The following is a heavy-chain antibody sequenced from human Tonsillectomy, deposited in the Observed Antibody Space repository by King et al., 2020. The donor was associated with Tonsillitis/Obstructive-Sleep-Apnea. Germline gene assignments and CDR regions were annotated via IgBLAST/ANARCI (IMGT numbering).Heavy chain of an antibody. CDR3: ARHRPDILVVPAAIPFDY. CDR2: IFYSGTT. V-gene: IGHV4-39*01. Sequence: QLQESGPGLVKPSETLSLTCTVSGGSISSSNYYWGWIRQPPGKGLEWIGSIFYSGTTNYNPSLKSRVTISVDTSKNQFSLKLSSVTAADTAVYYCARHRPDILVVPAAIPFDYWGQGTPVTVSS. D-gene: IGHD2-2*01. J-gene: IGHJ4*02. CDR1: GGSISSSNYY.